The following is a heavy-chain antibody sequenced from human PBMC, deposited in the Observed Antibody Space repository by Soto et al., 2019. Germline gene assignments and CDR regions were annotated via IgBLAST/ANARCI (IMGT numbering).Heavy chain of an antibody. CDR3: ARDRWPAPFDY. V-gene: IGHV3-21*01. Sequence: GGSLRLSCAASGFTFSSYSMNWVRQAPGKGLEWVSSISSSSSYIYYADSVKGRFTISRDNAKNSLYLQMNSLRAEDTAVYYCARDRWPAPFDYWGQGTLATVSS. J-gene: IGHJ4*02. D-gene: IGHD6-13*01. CDR1: GFTFSSYS. CDR2: ISSSSSYI.